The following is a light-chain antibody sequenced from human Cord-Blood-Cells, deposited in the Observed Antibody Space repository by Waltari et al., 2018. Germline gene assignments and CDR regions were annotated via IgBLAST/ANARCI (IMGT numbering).Light chain of an antibody. CDR2: EVS. CDR1: SSAVGGYNL. V-gene: IGLV2-23*02. CDR3: CSYAGSSIVV. Sequence: QSALTQPASVSGSPGQSITISCTGTSSAVGGYNLVSWYQQHPGKAPKLSIYEVSKRPSGVSNRFSGSKSGNTASLTISGLQAEDEADYYCCSYAGSSIVVFGGGTKLTVL. J-gene: IGLJ2*01.